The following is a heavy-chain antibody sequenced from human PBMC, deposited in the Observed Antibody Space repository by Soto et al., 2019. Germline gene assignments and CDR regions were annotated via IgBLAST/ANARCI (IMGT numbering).Heavy chain of an antibody. CDR3: ARDRQWRDCTNGVCYGGWFDP. Sequence: VSCKASGYTFTSYGISWVRQAPGQGLEWMGWISAYNGNTNYAQKLQGRVTMTTDTSTSTAYMELRSLRSDDTAVYYCARDRQWRDCTNGVCYGGWFDPWGQGTLVTVSS. CDR2: ISAYNGNT. V-gene: IGHV1-18*01. J-gene: IGHJ5*02. CDR1: GYTFTSYG. D-gene: IGHD2-8*01.